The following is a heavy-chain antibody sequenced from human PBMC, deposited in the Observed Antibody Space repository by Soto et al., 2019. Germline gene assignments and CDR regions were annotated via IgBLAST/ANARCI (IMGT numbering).Heavy chain of an antibody. CDR3: AKDGDARAAGYYFDY. D-gene: IGHD6-13*01. CDR2: ISYDGSDK. Sequence: PGGSLRLSCAASGFTFSSYGMHGVRQAPGKGPEWVSVISYDGSDKKYAVSVKGRFTITRDNSKNTLYLQMNSLRTEDTAIYYCAKDGDARAAGYYFDYWGQEPWSPSPQ. J-gene: IGHJ4*01. CDR1: GFTFSSYG. V-gene: IGHV3-30*18.